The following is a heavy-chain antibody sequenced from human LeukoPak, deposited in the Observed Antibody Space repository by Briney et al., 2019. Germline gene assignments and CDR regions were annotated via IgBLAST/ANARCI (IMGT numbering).Heavy chain of an antibody. Sequence: ASVKVSCKASGYTFTSYAMHWVRQAPGQWLEWMGWINAGNGNTKYSQKFQGRVTITRDTSASTAYMELSSLRSEDTAVYYCARGRSSSSGRPSWFDPWGQGTLVTVSS. CDR3: ARGRSSSSGRPSWFDP. J-gene: IGHJ5*02. CDR1: GYTFTSYA. D-gene: IGHD6-6*01. V-gene: IGHV1-3*01. CDR2: INAGNGNT.